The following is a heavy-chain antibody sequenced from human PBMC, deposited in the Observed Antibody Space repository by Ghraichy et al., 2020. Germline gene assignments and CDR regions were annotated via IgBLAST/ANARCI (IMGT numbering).Heavy chain of an antibody. CDR1: GYTFTGYY. D-gene: IGHD3-16*01. CDR3: ARNILTNYDYAWGSLGAFDI. Sequence: ASVKVSCKASGYTFTGYYMHWVRQAPGQGLEWMGWINPNSGDTNYAQKFQGRVTMTRDTSISTAYMELSRLRSDDTAVFYCARNILTNYDYAWGSLGAFDIWGQGTMVTVSS. J-gene: IGHJ3*02. CDR2: INPNSGDT. V-gene: IGHV1-2*02.